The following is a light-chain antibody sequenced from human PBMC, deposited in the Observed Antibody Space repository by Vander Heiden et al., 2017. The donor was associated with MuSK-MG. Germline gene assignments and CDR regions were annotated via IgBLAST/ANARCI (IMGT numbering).Light chain of an antibody. V-gene: IGKV1-5*03. CDR2: KAY. CDR3: QQHNSLVT. J-gene: IGKJ1*01. CDR1: QSISSW. Sequence: IQMTQSPSTLSASVGDRVPITCRASQSISSWLAWDQQKPGKAPKLLIYKAYSLESGVPSRVSGSGSGTEFNLTISSLQPDDFATYYCQQHNSLVTFGQGTKVEIK.